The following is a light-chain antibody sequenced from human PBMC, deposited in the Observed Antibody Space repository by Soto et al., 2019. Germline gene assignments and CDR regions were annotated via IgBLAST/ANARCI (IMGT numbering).Light chain of an antibody. CDR3: QQYESPPLT. J-gene: IGKJ4*01. CDR2: AAS. V-gene: IGKV3-20*01. Sequence: EIVLTQSPGTLSLSPGERATFSCRASQSVDSNYLVWFQQKPGQAPRLLMYAASSRATGIPDRFSGSASGTDFTLTISRLEPEDFAVCYCQQYESPPLTFGGGTKVEIK. CDR1: QSVDSNY.